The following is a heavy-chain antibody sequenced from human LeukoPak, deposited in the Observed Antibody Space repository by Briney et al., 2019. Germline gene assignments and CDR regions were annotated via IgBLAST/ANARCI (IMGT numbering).Heavy chain of an antibody. D-gene: IGHD6-19*01. CDR1: GFTFSSYG. V-gene: IGHV3-23*01. Sequence: PGGSLRLSCAASGFTFSSYGMSWVRQAPGKGLEWVSAISGSGGSTYYADSVKGRFTISRDNAKNSLYLQMNSLRAEDTAVYYCARDFGQWLPKAPFDYWGQGTLVTVSS. J-gene: IGHJ4*02. CDR2: ISGSGGST. CDR3: ARDFGQWLPKAPFDY.